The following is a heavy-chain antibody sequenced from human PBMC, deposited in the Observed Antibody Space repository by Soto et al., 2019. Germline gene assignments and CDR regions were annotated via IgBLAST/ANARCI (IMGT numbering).Heavy chain of an antibody. CDR1: GASITSSY. CDR2: VHYSGST. V-gene: IGHV4-59*01. CDR3: ARGYCDSRGHTSSFDI. J-gene: IGHJ3*02. Sequence: SETLSLTCTVSGASITSSYWSWIRQSPGKRLEWIAHVHYSGSTNYNPSLKSRVTISVDTSKKQFSLKLSSETAADTAVYYCARGYCDSRGHTSSFDIWGQGTRVTFSS. D-gene: IGHD3-22*01.